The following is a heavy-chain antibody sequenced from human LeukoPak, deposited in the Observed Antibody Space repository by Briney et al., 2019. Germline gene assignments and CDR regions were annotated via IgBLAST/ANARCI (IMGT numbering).Heavy chain of an antibody. CDR3: ARLRSNWNADAFDI. CDR1: GFTFSSYS. J-gene: IGHJ3*02. V-gene: IGHV3-48*01. D-gene: IGHD1-1*01. CDR2: ISSSSSTI. Sequence: PGGSLRLSCAASGFTFSSYSMNWVRQAPGKGLEWVSYISSSSSTIYYADSVKGRFTISRDTAKNSLYLRMNSLRAEDTAVYYCARLRSNWNADAFDIWGQGTMVTVSS.